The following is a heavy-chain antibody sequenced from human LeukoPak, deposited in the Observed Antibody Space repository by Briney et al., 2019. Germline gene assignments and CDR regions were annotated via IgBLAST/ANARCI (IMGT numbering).Heavy chain of an antibody. Sequence: GASVKVSCKASGYTSTNFDINWVRQATGQGLEWMGWMNLNSGKTGYGQEFQGRVTMTTNTSISTAYMELSSLRSEDTAVYYCGRGYATDVWGQGTTVTVSS. V-gene: IGHV1-8*01. CDR3: GRGYATDV. J-gene: IGHJ6*02. CDR2: MNLNSGKT. CDR1: GYTSTNFD.